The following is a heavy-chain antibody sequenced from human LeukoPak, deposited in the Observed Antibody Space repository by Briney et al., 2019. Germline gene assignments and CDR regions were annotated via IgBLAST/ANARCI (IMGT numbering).Heavy chain of an antibody. Sequence: PGGSLRLSCVASGFTVSDNYMSWVRQAPGKGLEWVSVVYSGSHTNYADSVKGRFTVSRDSSKNMLYLQMNSLRAEDTAVYYCARDGSKVVTPGVNFFDIWGQGVLVTVSS. CDR3: ARDGSKVVTPGVNFFDI. CDR1: GFTVSDNY. D-gene: IGHD4-23*01. V-gene: IGHV3-53*01. J-gene: IGHJ4*02. CDR2: VYSGSHT.